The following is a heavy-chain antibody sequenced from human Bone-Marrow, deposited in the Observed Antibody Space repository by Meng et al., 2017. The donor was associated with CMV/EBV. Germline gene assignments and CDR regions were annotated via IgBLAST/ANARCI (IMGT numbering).Heavy chain of an antibody. CDR2: ISGSGDST. V-gene: IGHV3-23*01. CDR1: GFTFTSYA. CDR3: ASWGQLVDYYGMDV. J-gene: IGHJ6*02. D-gene: IGHD6-6*01. Sequence: GGSLRLSCAASGFTFTSYAMSWVRQAPGKGLEWVSAISGSGDSTYYADSVKGRFTISRDNSKNSLYLQMNSLRAEDTAVYYCASWGQLVDYYGMDVWGQGTTVTVSS.